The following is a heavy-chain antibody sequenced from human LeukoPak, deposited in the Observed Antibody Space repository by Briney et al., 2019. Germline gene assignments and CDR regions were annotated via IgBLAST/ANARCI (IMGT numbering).Heavy chain of an antibody. D-gene: IGHD6-13*01. CDR3: ARDQRIAAAEYFDY. Sequence: GGSLRLSCAASGFTFSSYWMSWVRQAPGKGLEWVANIKQDGSEKYYVDSVKGRFTISRDNAKNSLYLQINSLRAEDTAVYYCARDQRIAAAEYFDYWGQGTLVTVSS. V-gene: IGHV3-7*01. CDR2: IKQDGSEK. CDR1: GFTFSSYW. J-gene: IGHJ4*02.